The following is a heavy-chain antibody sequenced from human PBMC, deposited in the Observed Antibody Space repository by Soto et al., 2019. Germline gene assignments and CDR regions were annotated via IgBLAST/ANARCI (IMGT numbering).Heavy chain of an antibody. CDR3: ARDPYYYDSSGYDNWFDP. CDR1: GGSISSGDYY. V-gene: IGHV4-30-4*01. J-gene: IGHJ5*02. D-gene: IGHD3-22*01. CDR2: IYYSGST. Sequence: PSETLSLTCTVSGGSISSGDYYWSWIRQPPGKGLEWIGYIYYSGSTYYNPSLKSRVTISVDTSKNQFSLKLSSVTAADTAVYYCARDPYYYDSSGYDNWFDPWGQGTLVTVSS.